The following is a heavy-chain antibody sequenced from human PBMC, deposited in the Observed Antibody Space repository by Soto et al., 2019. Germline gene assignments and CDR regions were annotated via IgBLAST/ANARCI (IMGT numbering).Heavy chain of an antibody. Sequence: PGGSLRLSCAASGFTFSSYAMSWVRQAPGKGLEWVSAISGSGGSTYYADSVKGRFTISRDNSKNTLYLQMNSLRAEDTAVYYCAKDPPPCTAGACARTHLFDYWGQGTLVTVSS. D-gene: IGHD2-8*02. CDR1: GFTFSSYA. CDR3: AKDPPPCTAGACARTHLFDY. V-gene: IGHV3-23*01. J-gene: IGHJ4*02. CDR2: ISGSGGST.